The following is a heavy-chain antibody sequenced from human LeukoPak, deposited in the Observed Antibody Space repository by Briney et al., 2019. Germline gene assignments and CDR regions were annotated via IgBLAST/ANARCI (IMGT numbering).Heavy chain of an antibody. J-gene: IGHJ3*02. D-gene: IGHD3-10*01. Sequence: GGSLRLSCAASGFTFSSYGMHWVRQAPGKGLEWVAFIQYDGSNKYYADSVKGRFTISRDNSKNTLYLQMNSLRAEGTAVYYCAKGERVLLWFGELLYHYDAFDIWGQGTMVTVSS. CDR3: AKGERVLLWFGELLYHYDAFDI. V-gene: IGHV3-30*02. CDR1: GFTFSSYG. CDR2: IQYDGSNK.